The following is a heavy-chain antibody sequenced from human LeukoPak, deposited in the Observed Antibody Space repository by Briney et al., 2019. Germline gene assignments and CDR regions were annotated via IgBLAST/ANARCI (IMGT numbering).Heavy chain of an antibody. CDR1: GFTFSSYG. CDR3: ARAPYSSNPPDY. D-gene: IGHD6-13*01. CDR2: ISGSGGST. J-gene: IGHJ4*02. Sequence: GGTLRLSCAASGFTFSSYGMSWVRQAPGKGLEWVSAISGSGGSTYYADSVKGRFTISRDNSKNTLYLQMNSLRAEDTAVYYCARAPYSSNPPDYWGQGTLVTVSS. V-gene: IGHV3-23*01.